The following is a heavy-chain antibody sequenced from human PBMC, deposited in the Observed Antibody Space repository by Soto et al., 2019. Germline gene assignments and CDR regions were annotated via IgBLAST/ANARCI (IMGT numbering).Heavy chain of an antibody. CDR2: FYYSGST. V-gene: IGHV4-30-4*01. J-gene: IGHJ4*02. CDR3: ARSRHSGSYFFDY. Sequence: SETLSLTCTVSGGSINSGDYYWSWIRQPPGKGLEWIGSFYYSGSTHYNSSLKSRVTISVDTSKNQFSLSLSSVTAADTAVYYCARSRHSGSYFFDYWGQGILVTRLL. D-gene: IGHD5-12*01. CDR1: GGSINSGDYY.